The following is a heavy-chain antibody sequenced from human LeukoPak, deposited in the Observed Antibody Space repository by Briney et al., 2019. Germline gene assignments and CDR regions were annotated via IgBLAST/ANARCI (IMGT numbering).Heavy chain of an antibody. V-gene: IGHV3-53*01. D-gene: IGHD6-13*01. CDR2: IYSSGST. CDR3: ASRIATAGSVDY. J-gene: IGHJ4*02. Sequence: GGSLRLSCAASGFTVSSNYMSWVRQAPGKGLEGVSVIYSSGSTYYADSVKGRFTISRDNSKNTLHLQMNTPRAEDTAVYYCASRIATAGSVDYWGQGTLVTVSS. CDR1: GFTVSSNY.